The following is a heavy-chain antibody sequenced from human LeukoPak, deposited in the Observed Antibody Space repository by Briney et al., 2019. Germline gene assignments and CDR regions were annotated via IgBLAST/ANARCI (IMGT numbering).Heavy chain of an antibody. CDR1: GGSFSGYY. D-gene: IGHD3-10*01. CDR2: INHSGST. Sequence: SETLSLTCAVYGGSFSGYYWSWIRQPPGKGLEWTGEINHSGSTNYNPSLKSRVTISVDTSKNQFSLKLSSVTAADTAVYYCARVENYGSGSLDYWGQGTLVTVSS. CDR3: ARVENYGSGSLDY. V-gene: IGHV4-34*01. J-gene: IGHJ4*02.